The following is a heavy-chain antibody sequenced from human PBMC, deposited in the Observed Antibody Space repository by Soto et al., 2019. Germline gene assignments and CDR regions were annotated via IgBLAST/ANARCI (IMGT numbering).Heavy chain of an antibody. CDR2: ITSGSSTV. CDR3: ARGRYCSSTSCFRDYMDV. V-gene: IGHV3-48*01. Sequence: GGSLRLSCAASGVTFISYSMSWVRQAPGKGLEWVSYITSGSSTVYYADSVKGRFTISRDNAKNSLYLQMNSLRAEDTAVYYCARGRYCSSTSCFRDYMDVWGKGTTVTVSS. J-gene: IGHJ6*03. CDR1: GVTFISYS. D-gene: IGHD2-2*01.